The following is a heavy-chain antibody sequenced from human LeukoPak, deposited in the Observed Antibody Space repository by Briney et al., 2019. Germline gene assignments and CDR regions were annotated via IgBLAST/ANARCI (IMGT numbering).Heavy chain of an antibody. CDR3: ARSYYDVWSGYSYYFDY. J-gene: IGHJ4*02. CDR2: IYYSGNT. D-gene: IGHD3-3*01. Sequence: SEALSLTCTVSGGSISSSDYYWGWIRQSPGKGLEWIGSIYYSGNTYYNPSLKSRVTISVDMSKNQFSLKLSSVTAADTAVYYCARSYYDVWSGYSYYFDYWGQGTLVTVSS. V-gene: IGHV4-39*07. CDR1: GGSISSSDYY.